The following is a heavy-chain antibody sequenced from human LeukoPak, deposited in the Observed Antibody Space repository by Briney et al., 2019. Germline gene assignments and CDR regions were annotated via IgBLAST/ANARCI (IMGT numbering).Heavy chain of an antibody. CDR1: GYTFTDYY. CDR3: ARIGYNHYFDY. Sequence: ASVKVSCKASGYTFTDYYLHWVRQAPGQGLEWMGWINPNSGGTNYAQTFQGRVTMTRDTSITTAYLELSRLRSDDAAVYYCARIGYNHYFDYWGQGTLVTVSS. D-gene: IGHD5-24*01. V-gene: IGHV1-2*02. CDR2: INPNSGGT. J-gene: IGHJ4*02.